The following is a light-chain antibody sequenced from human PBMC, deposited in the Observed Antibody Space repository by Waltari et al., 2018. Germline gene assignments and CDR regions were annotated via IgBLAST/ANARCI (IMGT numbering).Light chain of an antibody. CDR3: QQYDNRPPA. CDR2: DAS. V-gene: IGKV1-33*01. Sequence: DVQLAQSPSSLSASVRYIFTITCQASQNIDIFLNWYQQKPGKAPKLLIYDASTLETGLPTRFSASGSGREFTLTITNLQPDDIATHYCQQYDNRPPAFGGGTKVEIK. J-gene: IGKJ4*01. CDR1: QNIDIF.